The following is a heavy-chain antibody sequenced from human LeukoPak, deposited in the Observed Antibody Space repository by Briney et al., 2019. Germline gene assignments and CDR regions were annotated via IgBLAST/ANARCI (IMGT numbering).Heavy chain of an antibody. D-gene: IGHD3-3*01. CDR2: IYYSGST. Sequence: KTSETLSFTCTVSGGSISSSSYYWGWIRQPPGKGLEWIGSIYYSGSTYYNPSLKSRVTISVDTSKNQFSLKLSSVTAADTAVYXXXXXXYDFWSGYYTSFDYWGQGTLVTVSS. J-gene: IGHJ4*02. CDR3: XXXXYDFWSGYYTSFDY. CDR1: GGSISSSSYY. V-gene: IGHV4-39*01.